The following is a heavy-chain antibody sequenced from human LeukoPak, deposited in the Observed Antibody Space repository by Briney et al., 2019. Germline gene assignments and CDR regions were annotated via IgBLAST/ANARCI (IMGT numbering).Heavy chain of an antibody. Sequence: PGGSLRLSCAASGFTFSDYYMTWIRQAPGKGLEWVAVISYDGSNKYYADSVKGRFTISRDNSKNTLYLQMNSLRAEDTAVYYCARDGGLGAAAGLDYWGQGTLVTVSS. V-gene: IGHV3-30-3*01. J-gene: IGHJ4*02. CDR3: ARDGGLGAAAGLDY. D-gene: IGHD6-13*01. CDR1: GFTFSDYY. CDR2: ISYDGSNK.